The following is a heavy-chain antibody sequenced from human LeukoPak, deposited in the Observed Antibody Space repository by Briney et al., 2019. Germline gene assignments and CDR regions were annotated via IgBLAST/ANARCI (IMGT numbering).Heavy chain of an antibody. CDR1: GFSFNNYA. J-gene: IGHJ4*02. CDR2: IIASSGST. D-gene: IGHD5-12*01. V-gene: IGHV3-23*01. Sequence: GGSLKLSCEASGFSFNNYAMGWVRQAPGKGLEWVSIIIASSGSTFYADSVKGRFTISRDNSKHTLYLQMNSLRVEDTAVYYCVKGGYDFVEVAYFDFWGQGTLVTVSS. CDR3: VKGGYDFVEVAYFDF.